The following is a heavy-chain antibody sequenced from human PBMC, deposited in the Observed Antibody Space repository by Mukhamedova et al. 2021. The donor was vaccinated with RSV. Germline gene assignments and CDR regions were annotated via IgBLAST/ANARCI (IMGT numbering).Heavy chain of an antibody. V-gene: IGHV4-39*07. J-gene: IGHJ4*02. CDR3: ARGLGGDYDGY. Sequence: GGSTYYNPSLKSRVTISVDTSKNQFSLKLSSVTAADMAVYYCARGLGGDYDGYWGQGTLVTVSS. CDR2: GGST. D-gene: IGHD4-17*01.